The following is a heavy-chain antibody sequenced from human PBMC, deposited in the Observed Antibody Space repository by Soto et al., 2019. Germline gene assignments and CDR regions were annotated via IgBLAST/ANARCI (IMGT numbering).Heavy chain of an antibody. V-gene: IGHV1-69*13. CDR3: ARDPYYYDSSGSAPLWWFDP. CDR2: IIPIFGTA. CDR1: GGTFSSYA. D-gene: IGHD3-22*01. J-gene: IGHJ5*02. Sequence: SVKASCKASGGTFSSYAISWVRQAPGQGLEWMGGIIPIFGTANYAQKFQGRVTITADESTSTAYMELSSLRSEDTAVYYCARDPYYYDSSGSAPLWWFDPWGQGTLVTVSS.